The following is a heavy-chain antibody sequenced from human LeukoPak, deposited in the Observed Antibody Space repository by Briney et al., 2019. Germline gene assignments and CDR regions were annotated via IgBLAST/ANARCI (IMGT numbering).Heavy chain of an antibody. J-gene: IGHJ4*02. Sequence: ASVKVSCKASGGTFSSYTIGWVRQAPGQGLEWMGRIIPILGIANYAQKFQGRVTITADKSTSTADMELSSLRSEDTAVYYCARERRGSSGWQCDYGGQGTLVTVSS. D-gene: IGHD6-19*01. CDR2: IIPILGIA. V-gene: IGHV1-69*04. CDR3: ARERRGSSGWQCDY. CDR1: GGTFSSYT.